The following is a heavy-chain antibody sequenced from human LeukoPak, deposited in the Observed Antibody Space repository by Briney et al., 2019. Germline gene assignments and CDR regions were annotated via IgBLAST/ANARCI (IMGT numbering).Heavy chain of an antibody. CDR3: ARDSRVGGSGGSFQDAFDI. CDR1: GGSISSSNW. Sequence: SGTLSLTCAVSGGSISSSNWWSWVRQPPGKGLEWIGEIYHSGSTNYNPSLKSRVTISVDKSKNQFSLKLSSVTAADTAVYYCARDSRVGGSGGSFQDAFDIWGQGTMVTVSS. D-gene: IGHD2-15*01. V-gene: IGHV4-4*02. CDR2: IYHSGST. J-gene: IGHJ3*02.